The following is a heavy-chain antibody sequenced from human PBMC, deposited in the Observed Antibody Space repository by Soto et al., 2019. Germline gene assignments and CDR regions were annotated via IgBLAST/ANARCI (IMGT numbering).Heavy chain of an antibody. CDR2: IYYSGST. Sequence: QVQLQESGPGLVKPSETLSLTCTVSGGSISSYYWSWIRQPPGKGLEWIGYIYYSGSTNYNPSLKSPATKSVDTSKNQSPLKLSSVTAADTAVYYCARRYGYAFDIWGQGTMVTVSS. J-gene: IGHJ3*02. CDR3: ARRYGYAFDI. D-gene: IGHD4-17*01. CDR1: GGSISSYY. V-gene: IGHV4-59*01.